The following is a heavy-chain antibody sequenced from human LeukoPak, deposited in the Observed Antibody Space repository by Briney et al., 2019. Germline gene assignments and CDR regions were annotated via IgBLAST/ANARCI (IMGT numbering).Heavy chain of an antibody. CDR2: MNPNSGNT. J-gene: IGHJ6*02. D-gene: IGHD1-26*01. CDR1: GYTFTSYD. V-gene: IGHV1-8*01. CDR3: ASEKWVKREGVYYYYGITV. Sequence: GASVKVSCKASGYTFTSYDINWVRQATGQGLEWMGWMNPNSGNTNCAQKFKGRVTMTRDAAMGTAYMELSSLTSEDTAVYYCASEKWVKREGVYYYYGITVWGQGTTVTVSS.